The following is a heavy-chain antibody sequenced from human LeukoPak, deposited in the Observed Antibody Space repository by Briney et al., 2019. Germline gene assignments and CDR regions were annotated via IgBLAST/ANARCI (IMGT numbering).Heavy chain of an antibody. V-gene: IGHV3-21*01. J-gene: IGHJ3*02. D-gene: IGHD3-22*01. CDR1: GFTFSIYS. CDR3: ARDLYYYDSSGSRDDM. CDR2: ISSSSSYI. Sequence: PGGSLRLSCAASGFTFSIYSMNWVRQAPGKGLEWVSSISSSSSYIYYADSVKGRFTISRDNAKNSLYLQMNSLRAEDTAVYYCARDLYYYDSSGSRDDMWGEGTIVTDSS.